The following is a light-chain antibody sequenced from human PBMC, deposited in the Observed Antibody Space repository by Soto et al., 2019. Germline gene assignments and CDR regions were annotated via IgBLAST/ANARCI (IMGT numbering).Light chain of an antibody. CDR2: KAS. CDR3: QQYHRLAT. CDR1: QNVSSW. Sequence: DIHMTQSPSTLSASVGDTFTITCRASQNVSSWLAWYQQTLGKAPKLLISKASTLESGVPSRLSGSGSGMDFSLTISSLQPEDFATYYCQQYHRLATFGQGTKVDIK. J-gene: IGKJ1*01. V-gene: IGKV1-5*03.